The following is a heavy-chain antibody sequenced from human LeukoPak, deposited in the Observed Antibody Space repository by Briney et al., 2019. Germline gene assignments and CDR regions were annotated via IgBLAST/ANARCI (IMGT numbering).Heavy chain of an antibody. CDR1: GFTFSDYY. J-gene: IGHJ4*02. CDR3: ARSPRDCNSPSCYSNY. V-gene: IGHV3-30-3*01. D-gene: IGHD2-2*02. CDR2: ISYDGSNK. Sequence: GGSLRLSCAASGFTFSDYYMSWIRQAPGRGLEWVAVISYDGSNKYYADSVKGRFTISRDNSKNTLYLQMNSLRAEDTAVYYCARSPRDCNSPSCYSNYWGQGTLVTVSS.